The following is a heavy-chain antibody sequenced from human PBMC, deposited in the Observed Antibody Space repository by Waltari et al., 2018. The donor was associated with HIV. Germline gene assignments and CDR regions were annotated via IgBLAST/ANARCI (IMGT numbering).Heavy chain of an antibody. Sequence: QMQLVQSGPEVKKPGTSVKVSCKASGFTFTSSAVQWVRQARGQRLEWIGWIVVGKGNTNHEKKFQERVTSTRDMSTSTAYMELSSLRSEDTAVYYCAVPGDYDSSGPTADAFDIWGQGTMVTVSS. D-gene: IGHD3-22*01. J-gene: IGHJ3*02. CDR2: IVVGKGNT. CDR1: GFTFTSSA. CDR3: AVPGDYDSSGPTADAFDI. V-gene: IGHV1-58*01.